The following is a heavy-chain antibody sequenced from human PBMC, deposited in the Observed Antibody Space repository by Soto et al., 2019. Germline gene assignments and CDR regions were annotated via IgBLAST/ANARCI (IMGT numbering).Heavy chain of an antibody. V-gene: IGHV3-48*02. CDR3: ARDRTYYYGSGSYYNPSFDI. CDR2: ISSSSSTI. D-gene: IGHD3-10*01. Sequence: PGGSLRLSCAASGFTFSSYSMNWVRQAPGKGLEWFSYISSSSSTIYYADSVKGRFTISRDNAKNSLYLQMNSLRDEDTAVYYCARDRTYYYGSGSYYNPSFDIWGQGTMVTVSS. CDR1: GFTFSSYS. J-gene: IGHJ3*02.